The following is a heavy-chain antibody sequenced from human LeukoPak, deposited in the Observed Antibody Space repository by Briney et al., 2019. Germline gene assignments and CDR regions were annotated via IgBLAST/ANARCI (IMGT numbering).Heavy chain of an antibody. CDR2: INPNSGGT. D-gene: IGHD2-15*01. Sequence: ASVKVSCKASGYTFTGYYTHWVRQAPGQGLEWMGWINPNSGGTNYAQKFQGRVTMTRDTSISTAYMELSRLRSDDTAVYYCARDLSRVCSGGSCYWNDYWGQGTLVTVSS. CDR1: GYTFTGYY. CDR3: ARDLSRVCSGGSCYWNDY. J-gene: IGHJ4*02. V-gene: IGHV1-2*02.